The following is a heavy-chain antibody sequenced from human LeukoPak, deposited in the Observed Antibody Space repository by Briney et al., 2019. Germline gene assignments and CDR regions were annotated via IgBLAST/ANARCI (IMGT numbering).Heavy chain of an antibody. Sequence: GASVKVSCKASGYTFTGYYMHWVRQAPGQGLEWMGWINPNSGGTNYAQKFQGRVTMTRDTSISTAYMELSRLRSDDTAVYYCARDRQQLITIFDYWGQGTLVTVSS. V-gene: IGHV1-2*02. J-gene: IGHJ4*02. CDR2: INPNSGGT. CDR1: GYTFTGYY. D-gene: IGHD6-13*01. CDR3: ARDRQQLITIFDY.